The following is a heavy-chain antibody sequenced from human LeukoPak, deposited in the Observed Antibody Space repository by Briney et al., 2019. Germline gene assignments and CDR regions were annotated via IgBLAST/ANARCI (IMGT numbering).Heavy chain of an antibody. CDR2: IYHSGST. V-gene: IGHV4-30-2*01. J-gene: IGHJ3*02. CDR1: GGSISSGGYS. CDR3: TRDSDCSGGSCSGAFDI. D-gene: IGHD2-15*01. Sequence: SETLSLTCAVSGGSISSGGYSWSWIRQPPGKGLEWIGYIYHSGSTYYNLSLKSRVTISVDRSKNQFSLKLSSVTAADTAVYYCTRDSDCSGGSCSGAFDIWGQGTMVTVSS.